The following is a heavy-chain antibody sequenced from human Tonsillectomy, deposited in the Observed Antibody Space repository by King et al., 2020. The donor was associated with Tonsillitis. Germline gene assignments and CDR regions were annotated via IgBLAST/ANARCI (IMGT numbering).Heavy chain of an antibody. CDR2: MNPNSGNT. Sequence: QLVQSGAEVKKPGASVKVSCKASGYTFTSYDVNWVRQATGQGLEWMGWMNPNSGNTGYAQKFQGRVTMTRNTAISTAYMELSSLRSEDAAVYYCARVSVTYWSGTSCYAYYYYGVDVWGQGTTVTVSS. CDR3: ARVSVTYWSGTSCYAYYYYGVDV. V-gene: IGHV1-8*01. J-gene: IGHJ6*02. CDR1: GYTFTSYD. D-gene: IGHD2-2*01.